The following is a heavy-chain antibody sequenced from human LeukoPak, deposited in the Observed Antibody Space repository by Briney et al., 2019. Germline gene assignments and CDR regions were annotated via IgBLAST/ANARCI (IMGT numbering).Heavy chain of an antibody. CDR1: GYTFTSYD. Sequence: ASVKVSCKASGYTFTSYDINWVRQATGQGLGWMGWMNPNSGNTGYAQKFQGRVTMTRNTSISTAYMELCSLRSEDTAVYYCARGRKAVAGFGFDYWGQGTLVTVSS. D-gene: IGHD6-19*01. V-gene: IGHV1-8*01. CDR2: MNPNSGNT. J-gene: IGHJ4*02. CDR3: ARGRKAVAGFGFDY.